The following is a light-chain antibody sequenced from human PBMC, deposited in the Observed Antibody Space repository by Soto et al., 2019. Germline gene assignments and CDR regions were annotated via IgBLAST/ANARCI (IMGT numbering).Light chain of an antibody. CDR1: QSVSNN. CDR2: GAS. CDR3: QQYNTYRA. Sequence: EIVMTQSPSTVSVSPGERATLSCRASQSVSNNYLAWYQQKPGQAPRLLIYGASNRATGIPDRFSGSGSGTEFTLTISSLQPDDFATYYCQQYNTYRAFGQGTRWIS. V-gene: IGKV3D-15*01. J-gene: IGKJ1*01.